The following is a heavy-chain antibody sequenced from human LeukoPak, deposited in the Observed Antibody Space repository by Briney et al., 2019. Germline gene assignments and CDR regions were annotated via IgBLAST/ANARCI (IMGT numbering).Heavy chain of an antibody. V-gene: IGHV3-21*01. CDR3: ARERRSGSYCGY. CDR2: ISSSSSYI. CDR1: GFTFSSYS. J-gene: IGHJ4*02. D-gene: IGHD1-26*01. Sequence: GGSLRLSCAASGFTFSSYSMNWVRQAPGKGLEWVSSISSSSSYIYYADSVKGRFTISRDNAKNSLYLQMNSLGAEDTAVYYCARERRSGSYCGYWGQGTLVTVSS.